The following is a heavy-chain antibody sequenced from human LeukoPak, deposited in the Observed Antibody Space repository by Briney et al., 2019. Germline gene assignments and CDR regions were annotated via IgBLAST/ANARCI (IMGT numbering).Heavy chain of an antibody. J-gene: IGHJ4*02. V-gene: IGHV3-21*01. CDR2: ISSSSSYI. CDR3: AREGESDYSNFDY. D-gene: IGHD4-11*01. CDR1: GFTFSSYS. Sequence: PGGSLILSCASSGFTFSSYSMNWVRQAPGKGLEGVSSISSSSSYIYYADSVKGRFTISRDNAKNSLYLQMNSLRAEDKAVYYCAREGESDYSNFDYWGQGTLVTVSS.